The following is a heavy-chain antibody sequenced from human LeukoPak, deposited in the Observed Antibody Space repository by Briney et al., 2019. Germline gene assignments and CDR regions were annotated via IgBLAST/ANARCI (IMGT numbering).Heavy chain of an antibody. Sequence: PSETLSLTCTVSGGSISSSSYYLGWIRQPPGKGLEWIGGIYYSGSTYYNPSLKSRVTISVDTSKNQFSLKLSSVTAADTAVYYCARESYSSSWYSHPNWFDPWGQGTLVTVSS. CDR3: ARESYSSSWYSHPNWFDP. J-gene: IGHJ5*02. CDR2: IYYSGST. V-gene: IGHV4-39*07. D-gene: IGHD6-13*01. CDR1: GGSISSSSYY.